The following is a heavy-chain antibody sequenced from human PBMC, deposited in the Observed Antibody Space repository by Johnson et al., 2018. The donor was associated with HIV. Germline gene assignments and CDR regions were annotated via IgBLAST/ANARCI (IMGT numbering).Heavy chain of an antibody. V-gene: IGHV3-20*04. D-gene: IGHD2-15*01. CDR2: INWNGGST. J-gene: IGHJ3*02. CDR1: GITFDDYG. Sequence: VQLVESGGGVERPGGSQRLPCAASGITFDDYGMSWVRQAPGKGLKWVSDINWNGGSTGYADSVKGRFTISRDNAKKSLYLPMNSLRAEDTALYYCARVVVVVATVRVGAFDIWGQGTMVTVSS. CDR3: ARVVVVVATVRVGAFDI.